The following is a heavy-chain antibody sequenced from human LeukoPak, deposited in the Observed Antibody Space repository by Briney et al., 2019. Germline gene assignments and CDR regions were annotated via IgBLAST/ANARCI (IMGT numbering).Heavy chain of an antibody. CDR2: IIPIFGTA. V-gene: IGHV1-69*06. CDR1: GGTISSYA. J-gene: IGHJ4*02. CDR3: ARDQGGGSYYRDPQTYYFDY. Sequence: SVKVSCKASGGTISSYAISWVRQAPGQGPEWMGRIIPIFGTANYAQKFQGRVTITADKSTSTAYMELSSLRSEDTAVYYCARDQGGGSYYRDPQTYYFDYWGQGTLVTVSS. D-gene: IGHD1-26*01.